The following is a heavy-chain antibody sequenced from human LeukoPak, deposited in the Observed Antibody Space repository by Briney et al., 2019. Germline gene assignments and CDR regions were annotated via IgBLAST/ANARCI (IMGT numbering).Heavy chain of an antibody. J-gene: IGHJ1*01. CDR2: ISGSGGST. Sequence: GVSLRLSCAASGFTFSSYAMSWVRQARGKGLEWVSAISGSGGSTYYADSVKGRFTISRDNSKNTLYLQMNSLRAEDTAVYYCANWEGGRYFQHWGQGTLVTVSS. CDR3: ANWEGGRYFQH. V-gene: IGHV3-23*01. CDR1: GFTFSSYA. D-gene: IGHD1-26*01.